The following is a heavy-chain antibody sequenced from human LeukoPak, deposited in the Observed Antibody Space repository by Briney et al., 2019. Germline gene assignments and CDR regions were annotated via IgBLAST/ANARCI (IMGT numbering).Heavy chain of an antibody. J-gene: IGHJ6*02. V-gene: IGHV1-2*02. CDR1: GYTFTGYY. D-gene: IGHD2-2*01. CDR2: INPNSGGT. CDR3: AAGYCSSTSCYAQTKYYYYYYGMDA. Sequence: GASVKVSCKASGYTFTGYYMHWVRQAPGQGLEWMGWINPNSGGTNYAQKFQGRVTMTRDTSISTAYMELSRLRSDDTAVYYCAAGYCSSTSCYAQTKYYYYYYGMDAWGQGTTVTVSS.